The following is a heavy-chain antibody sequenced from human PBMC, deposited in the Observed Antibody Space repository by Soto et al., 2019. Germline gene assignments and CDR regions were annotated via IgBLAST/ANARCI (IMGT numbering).Heavy chain of an antibody. V-gene: IGHV1-69*13. CDR2: IIPIFGTA. CDR3: ARVSGYCSGGSCYPTYFDY. CDR1: GGTFSSYA. Sequence: ASVKVSCKASGGTFSSYAISWVRQAPGQGREWMGGIIPIFGTANYAQKFQGRVTITADESTSTAYMELSSLRSEDTAVYYCARVSGYCSGGSCYPTYFDYWGQGXLVTVSS. J-gene: IGHJ4*02. D-gene: IGHD2-15*01.